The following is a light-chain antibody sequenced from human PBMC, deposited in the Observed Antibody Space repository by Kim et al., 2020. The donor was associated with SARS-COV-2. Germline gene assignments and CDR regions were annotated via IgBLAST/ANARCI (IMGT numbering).Light chain of an antibody. CDR2: HQC. V-gene: IGLV3-21*01. CDR1: DSGKKN. CDR3: QLWDSRSGAV. J-gene: IGLJ2*01. Sequence: ISRGGGDSGKKNVSRDPPMTGQAPVVVHYHQCHPAAGDPVPFSGANSGNTATLTISRVEAGDEADYYCQLWDSRSGAVFGGGTQLTVL.